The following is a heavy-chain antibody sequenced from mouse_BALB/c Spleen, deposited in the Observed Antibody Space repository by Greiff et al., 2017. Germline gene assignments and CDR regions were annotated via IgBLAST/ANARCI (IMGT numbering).Heavy chain of an antibody. CDR3: ARYYYGSSPYAMDY. V-gene: IGHV3-8*02. Sequence: EVKLVESGPSLVKPSQTLSLTCSVTGDSITSGYWNWIRKFPGNKLEYMGYISYSGSTYYNPSLKSRISITRDTSKNQYYLQLNSVTTEDTATYYCARYYYGSSPYAMDYWGQGTSVTVSS. J-gene: IGHJ4*01. CDR1: GDSITSGY. D-gene: IGHD1-1*01. CDR2: ISYSGST.